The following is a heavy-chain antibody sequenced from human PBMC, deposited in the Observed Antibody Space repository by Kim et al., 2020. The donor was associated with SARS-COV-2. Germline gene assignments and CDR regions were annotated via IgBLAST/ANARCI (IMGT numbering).Heavy chain of an antibody. J-gene: IGHJ4*02. D-gene: IGHD6-13*01. V-gene: IGHV3-48*03. Sequence: YADSVKGRFTISRDNAKNSLFLLMTSLRAEDTAVYYCARGHSTSWYFDDWGQGTLVTVSS. CDR3: ARGHSTSWYFDD.